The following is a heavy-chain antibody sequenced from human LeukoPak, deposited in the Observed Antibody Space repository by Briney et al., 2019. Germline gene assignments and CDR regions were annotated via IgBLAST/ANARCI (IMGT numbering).Heavy chain of an antibody. D-gene: IGHD2-15*01. CDR2: VNPSGGGT. Sequence: ASVKVSCKASGYTFTSFHMHWVRQAPGQGLEWMGIVNPSGGGTSYPQKFQGRVTMTRDTSTSTVYMELSSLRSEDTAVYYCARSPRSSAGDKFDYWGQGTLVTVSS. J-gene: IGHJ4*02. CDR3: ARSPRSSAGDKFDY. CDR1: GYTFTSFH. V-gene: IGHV1-46*01.